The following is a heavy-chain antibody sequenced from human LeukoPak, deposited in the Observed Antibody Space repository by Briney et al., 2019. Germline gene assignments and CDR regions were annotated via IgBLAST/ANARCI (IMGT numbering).Heavy chain of an antibody. Sequence: GGSLRLSCAASGFTFSSYSMNWVRQAPGKGLEWVSSISSSSSYIYYADSVKGRFTISRDNAKNSLCLQMNSLRAEDAAVYYCASSVATVTKLTGLWGQGTLVTVSS. CDR2: ISSSSSYI. V-gene: IGHV3-21*01. J-gene: IGHJ4*02. CDR3: ASSVATVTKLTGL. CDR1: GFTFSSYS. D-gene: IGHD4-17*01.